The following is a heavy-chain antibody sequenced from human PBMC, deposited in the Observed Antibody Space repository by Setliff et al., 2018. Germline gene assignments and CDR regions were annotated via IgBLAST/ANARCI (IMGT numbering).Heavy chain of an antibody. V-gene: IGHV4-59*11. J-gene: IGHJ3*02. CDR1: GGSIGPHY. CDR2: VFHTGST. CDR3: ARSISLDAFDI. Sequence: ETLSLTCTVSGGSIGPHYWNWMRQPPGKGLEWIGHVFHTGSTKYNPSLRSRVTISVDTSKNQFSLKLSSVTAADTAVYYCARSISLDAFDIWGQGTMVTVSS.